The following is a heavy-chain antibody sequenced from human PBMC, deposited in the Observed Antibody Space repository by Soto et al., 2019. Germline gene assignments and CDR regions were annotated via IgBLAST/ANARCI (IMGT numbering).Heavy chain of an antibody. CDR1: GFTFSSYE. CDR2: ISSSGSTI. CDR3: ARVPGYGGNSWFDP. J-gene: IGHJ5*02. D-gene: IGHD2-21*02. Sequence: QTGGSLRLSCAASGFTFSSYEMNWVRQAPGKGLEWVSYISSSGSTIYYADSVKGRFTISRDNAKNSLYLQMNSLRAEDTAVYYCARVPGYGGNSWFDPWGQGTLVTVSS. V-gene: IGHV3-48*03.